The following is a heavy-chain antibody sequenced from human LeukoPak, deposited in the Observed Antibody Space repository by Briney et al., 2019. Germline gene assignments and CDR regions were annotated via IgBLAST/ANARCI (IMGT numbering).Heavy chain of an antibody. CDR3: AVRGVIITRQEYFDY. CDR1: GGSFSGYY. Sequence: PSETLSLTCAVYGGSFSGYYWSWIRQPPGKGLEWIGEINHSGSTNYNPSLKSRVTISVDTSKNQFSLKLSSVTAADTAVYYCAVRGVIITRQEYFDYWGQGTLVTVSS. V-gene: IGHV4-34*01. D-gene: IGHD3-10*01. J-gene: IGHJ4*02. CDR2: INHSGST.